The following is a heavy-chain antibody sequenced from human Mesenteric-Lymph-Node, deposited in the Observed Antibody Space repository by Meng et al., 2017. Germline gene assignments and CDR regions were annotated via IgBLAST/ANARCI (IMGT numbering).Heavy chain of an antibody. CDR3: ARVMQSNWGFDY. Sequence: NVSCKGSGYSFSNYWIAWVRQMPGKGLEWMGIIYPGDSDTRYSPSFTGQVTISADKSITTAYLQWSSLKASDTAMYYCARVMQSNWGFDYWGQGTLVTVSS. CDR2: IYPGDSDT. D-gene: IGHD7-27*01. CDR1: GYSFSNYW. J-gene: IGHJ4*02. V-gene: IGHV5-51*01.